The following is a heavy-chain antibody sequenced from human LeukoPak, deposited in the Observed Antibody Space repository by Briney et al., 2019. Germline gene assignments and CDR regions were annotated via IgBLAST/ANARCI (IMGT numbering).Heavy chain of an antibody. D-gene: IGHD3-10*01. V-gene: IGHV3-48*03. Sequence: PGGSLRLSCAASGFTFSSYEMNWVRQAPGKGLEWVSYISSSGSTTYYADSVKGRFTISRDNAKNSLYLQMNSLRAEDTAVYYCARDLWFGEEHPYYYYGMDVWGQGTTVTVSS. J-gene: IGHJ6*02. CDR3: ARDLWFGEEHPYYYYGMDV. CDR2: ISSSGSTT. CDR1: GFTFSSYE.